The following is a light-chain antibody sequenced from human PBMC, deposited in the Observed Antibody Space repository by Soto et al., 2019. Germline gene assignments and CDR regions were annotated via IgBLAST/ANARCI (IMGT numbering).Light chain of an antibody. J-gene: IGKJ1*01. CDR1: QSVRSD. CDR3: QQYNNWPQT. Sequence: EIVMTRSPATLSVSPGERATLSCRASQSVRSDLAWYQQKPGQAPRLLIQGASSRATGVPDRFSGSGSGTEFTLTISSLQSEDFAEYHCQQYNNWPQTFGQGTKVDIK. V-gene: IGKV3D-15*01. CDR2: GAS.